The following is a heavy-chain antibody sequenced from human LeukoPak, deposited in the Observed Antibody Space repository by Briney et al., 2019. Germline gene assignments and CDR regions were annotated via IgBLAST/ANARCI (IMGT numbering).Heavy chain of an antibody. V-gene: IGHV1-18*01. J-gene: IGHJ4*02. Sequence: GASVKVSCKASGYTFTSYGISWVRQAPGQGLEWMGWISAYNGNTNYAQKLQGRVTMTTDTSTSTAYMELRSLRSDDTAVYYCARDIVVVPAAIYKGRYFDYWGQGTLVTVSS. CDR1: GYTFTSYG. CDR2: ISAYNGNT. D-gene: IGHD2-2*01. CDR3: ARDIVVVPAAIYKGRYFDY.